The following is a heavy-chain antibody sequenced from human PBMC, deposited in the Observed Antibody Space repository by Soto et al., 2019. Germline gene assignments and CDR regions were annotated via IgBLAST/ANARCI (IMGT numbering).Heavy chain of an antibody. CDR2: IYYAGTT. D-gene: IGHD6-13*01. CDR3: ARQAAAPGIDLWFDP. CDR1: GASISSPSYY. V-gene: IGHV4-39*01. J-gene: IGHJ5*02. Sequence: SETLSLTCTVSGASISSPSYYWGWIRLSPGKGLEWLGSIYYAGTTHYNPSLKSRVSLSVDTSKIQFSLNLDSVTAADTAVYYCARQAAAPGIDLWFDPWGQRTLVTVSS.